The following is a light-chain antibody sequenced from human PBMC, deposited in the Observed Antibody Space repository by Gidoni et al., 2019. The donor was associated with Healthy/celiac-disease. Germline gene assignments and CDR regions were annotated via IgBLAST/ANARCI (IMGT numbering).Light chain of an antibody. CDR1: QGISNY. Sequence: TITCRASQGISNYLAWYQQKPGKVPKLLIYAASTLQSGVPSRFSGSGSGTDFTLTISSLQPEDVATYYCQKYNSAPRTFGQXTKVEIK. CDR2: AAS. J-gene: IGKJ1*01. V-gene: IGKV1-27*01. CDR3: QKYNSAPRT.